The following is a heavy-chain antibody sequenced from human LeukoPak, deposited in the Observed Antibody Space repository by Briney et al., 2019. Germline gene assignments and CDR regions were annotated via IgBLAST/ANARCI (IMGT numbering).Heavy chain of an antibody. J-gene: IGHJ4*02. CDR3: ARGDYGSGSYDSYFDY. V-gene: IGHV4-39*07. CDR2: IYYSGST. D-gene: IGHD3-10*01. CDR1: GGSISSSSYY. Sequence: SETLSLTCTVSGGSISSSSYYWGWIRQPPGKGLEWIGSIYYSGSTYYNPSLKSRVTISVDTSKNQFSLKLSSVTAADTAVYYCARGDYGSGSYDSYFDYWGQGTLVTVSS.